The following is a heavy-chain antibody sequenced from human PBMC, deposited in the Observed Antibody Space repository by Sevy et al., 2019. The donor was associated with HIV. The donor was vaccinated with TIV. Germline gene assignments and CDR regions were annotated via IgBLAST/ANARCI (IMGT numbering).Heavy chain of an antibody. CDR1: GFSFDTYS. V-gene: IGHV3-48*04. CDR3: ARGAIAARPDWFDP. CDR2: ISGTSRTT. Sequence: GGSLRLSCGASGFSFDTYSMNWVRQAPGKGLEWISYISGTSRTTYYADSVKGRFTISRDNAKNSLYLQMNSLRAEDTAVYYCARGAIAARPDWFDPWGQGTLVTVSS. J-gene: IGHJ5*02. D-gene: IGHD6-6*01.